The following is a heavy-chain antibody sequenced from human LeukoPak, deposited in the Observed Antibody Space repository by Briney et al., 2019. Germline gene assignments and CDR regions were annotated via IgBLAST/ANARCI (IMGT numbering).Heavy chain of an antibody. CDR2: IYSGGST. CDR3: ARGGAVSLTIVGGLDY. D-gene: IGHD3-3*01. Sequence: GGSLRLSCAASGFTVSSNYMSWVRQAPGKGLEWVSVIYSGGSTYYADSVKGRFTISRDNSKNTLFLQMNSLSAEDTAVYYCARGGAVSLTIVGGLDYWGQGTLVTVSS. J-gene: IGHJ4*02. CDR1: GFTVSSNY. V-gene: IGHV3-66*02.